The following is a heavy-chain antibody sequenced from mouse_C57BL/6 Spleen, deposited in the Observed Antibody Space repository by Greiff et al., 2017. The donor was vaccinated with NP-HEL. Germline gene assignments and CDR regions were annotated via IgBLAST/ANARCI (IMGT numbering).Heavy chain of an antibody. D-gene: IGHD1-1*01. J-gene: IGHJ3*01. CDR2: INPNNGGT. Sequence: EVQLQQSGPELVKPGASVKMSCKASGYTFTDYNMHWVKQSHGKSLEWIGYINPNNGGTSYNQKFKGKATLTVNKSSSTAYMELRSLTSEDSAVYYCARGHYYGSSSGWFAYWGQGTLVTVSA. CDR3: ARGHYYGSSSGWFAY. V-gene: IGHV1-22*01. CDR1: GYTFTDYN.